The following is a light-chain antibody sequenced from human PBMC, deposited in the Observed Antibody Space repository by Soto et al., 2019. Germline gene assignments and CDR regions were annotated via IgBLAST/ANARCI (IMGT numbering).Light chain of an antibody. CDR1: QSVSSSY. V-gene: IGKV3-15*01. CDR2: GAS. Sequence: EIVLTQSPGTLSLSPGESATLSCRASQSVSSSYLVWHQQTPGQAPRLLIYGASPRATGIPVRFTGSGSGTEFTLTISSLQSEDFAVYYCQHYNNWPPWTFGRGTKVDIK. J-gene: IGKJ1*01. CDR3: QHYNNWPPWT.